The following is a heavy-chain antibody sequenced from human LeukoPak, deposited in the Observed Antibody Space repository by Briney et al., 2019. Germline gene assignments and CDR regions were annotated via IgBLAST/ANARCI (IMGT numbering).Heavy chain of an antibody. Sequence: SQTLSLTCTVSGGSISSGDYYWSWIRQPPGKGLEWIGYIYYSGSTYYNPSLKSRVTISVDTSKNQFSLKLSSVTAADTAVYYCARGRVVPAAIGGYYFDYWGQGTLVTVSS. CDR2: IYYSGST. J-gene: IGHJ4*02. CDR3: ARGRVVPAAIGGYYFDY. CDR1: GGSISSGDYY. V-gene: IGHV4-30-4*08. D-gene: IGHD2-2*02.